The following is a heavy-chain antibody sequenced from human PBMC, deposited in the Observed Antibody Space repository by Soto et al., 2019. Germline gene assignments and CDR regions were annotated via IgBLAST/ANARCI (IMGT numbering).Heavy chain of an antibody. D-gene: IGHD3-16*02. CDR3: GRGSYTGRWNSNSINY. CDR2: MDPNTGNT. Sequence: ASVKVSCKASGYTFTNFDVNWVRQAPGQGLEWMGRMDPNTGNTGCAQKFQGRVTMTGNASITTAYMELSSLRSEDTAVYYCGRGSYTGRWNSNSINYWGQGTLVTVSS. CDR1: GYTFTNFD. J-gene: IGHJ4*02. V-gene: IGHV1-8*01.